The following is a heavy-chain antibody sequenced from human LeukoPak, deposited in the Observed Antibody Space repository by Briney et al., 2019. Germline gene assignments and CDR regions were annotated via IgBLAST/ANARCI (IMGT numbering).Heavy chain of an antibody. D-gene: IGHD3-9*01. J-gene: IGHJ4*02. CDR2: ISKDGDNK. CDR1: GFTFSSNA. V-gene: IGHV3-30-3*01. Sequence: GGSLRLSCAASGFTFSSNAMHWVRQAPGKGLEWVALISKDGDNKYHGGSVKGRFTISRDNSKNTLYLQMNSLRVEDTAVYYCARGWRYFDWISIDFWGQGTLVTVSS. CDR3: ARGWRYFDWISIDF.